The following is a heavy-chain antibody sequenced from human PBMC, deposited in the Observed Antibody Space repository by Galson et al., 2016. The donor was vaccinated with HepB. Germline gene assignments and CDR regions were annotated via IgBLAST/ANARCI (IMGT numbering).Heavy chain of an antibody. Sequence: LSLTCTVSGGSIRGGDHYWSWVRQHPGKGLEWIGNIYDSGSTYYNPSLQSRVAISVDTSKNQFSLDVKFVTAADTAVYYCARDKIKVAGTLDAWGQGTLVIVSS. V-gene: IGHV4-31*03. CDR2: IYDSGST. CDR1: GGSIRGGDHY. CDR3: ARDKIKVAGTLDA. J-gene: IGHJ5*02. D-gene: IGHD6-19*01.